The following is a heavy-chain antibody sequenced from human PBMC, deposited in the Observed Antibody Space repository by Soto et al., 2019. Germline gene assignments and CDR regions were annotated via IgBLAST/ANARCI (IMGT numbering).Heavy chain of an antibody. CDR3: AKAAAYDSSGYYYYFEY. CDR1: GFTFNLYG. CDR2: IAKDGSDI. D-gene: IGHD3-22*01. J-gene: IGHJ4*01. Sequence: QVQLVESGGGVVQPGRSLRLSCAASGFTFNLYGMHWVRQAPGKGLEWVAAIAKDGSDIHYIDSVKGRFTISRDNPENTLYLQMNSLRGDDSAVYYCAKAAAYDSSGYYYYFEYWGHGTLVTVSS. V-gene: IGHV3-30*18.